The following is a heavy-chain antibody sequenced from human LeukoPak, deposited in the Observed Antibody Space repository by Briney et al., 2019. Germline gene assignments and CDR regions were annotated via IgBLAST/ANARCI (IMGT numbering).Heavy chain of an antibody. V-gene: IGHV3-30*03. D-gene: IGHD7-27*01. CDR1: GFTFSSYG. J-gene: IGHJ6*02. Sequence: PGGSLRLSCAASGFTFSSYGMHWVRQAPGKGLEWVAVISYDGSNKYYADSVKGRFTISRDNSKNTLYLQMNSLRAEDTAVYYCARDENRGSGYYYHGMDVWGQGTTVTVSS. CDR3: ARDENRGSGYYYHGMDV. CDR2: ISYDGSNK.